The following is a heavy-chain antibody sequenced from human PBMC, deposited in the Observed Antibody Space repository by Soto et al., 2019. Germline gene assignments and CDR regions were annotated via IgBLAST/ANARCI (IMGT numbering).Heavy chain of an antibody. CDR1: GFSLSTSGVG. D-gene: IGHD5-12*01. CDR3: AHSRDGYNRPVFAY. V-gene: IGHV2-5*02. CDR2: IYWDDDK. J-gene: IGHJ4*02. Sequence: QITLKESGPTLVKPTQTLTLTCTFSGFSLSTSGVGVGWIRQPPGKALEWLALIYWDDDKRYSPSLKSRLTSTKDTSKNQVVLTMTNMDPVDTATYYCAHSRDGYNRPVFAYWGQGTLVTVSS.